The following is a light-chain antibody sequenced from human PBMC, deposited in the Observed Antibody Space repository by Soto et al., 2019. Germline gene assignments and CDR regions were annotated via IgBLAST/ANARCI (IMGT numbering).Light chain of an antibody. CDR2: DAS. Sequence: EIVLTQSPGTLSLSPGERATLSCRASQSVSSYLAWYQQKPGQAPRLLIYDASTRATGISARLSGSGSGTDFTLTISSLEPEDFAVYYCKQRSDWPVTFGQGTKVDIK. V-gene: IGKV3-11*01. CDR1: QSVSSY. CDR3: KQRSDWPVT. J-gene: IGKJ1*01.